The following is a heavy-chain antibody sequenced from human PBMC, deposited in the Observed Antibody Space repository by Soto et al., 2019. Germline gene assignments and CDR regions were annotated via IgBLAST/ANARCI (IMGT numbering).Heavy chain of an antibody. Sequence: QVQLVQSGAEVKKPGASVKVSCKASGYTFTSYGISWVRQAPGQGLEWLGRISAYNGNTNYAQKLQGRVTMTTDTSTSTAYMELRSLRSDYTAVYYCARDRGYNWNYGWFDPWGQGTLVTVSS. CDR1: GYTFTSYG. V-gene: IGHV1-18*01. CDR2: ISAYNGNT. J-gene: IGHJ5*02. D-gene: IGHD1-7*01. CDR3: ARDRGYNWNYGWFDP.